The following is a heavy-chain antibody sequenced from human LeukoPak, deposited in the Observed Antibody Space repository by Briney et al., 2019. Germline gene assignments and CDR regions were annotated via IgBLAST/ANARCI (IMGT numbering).Heavy chain of an antibody. D-gene: IGHD1-1*01. J-gene: IGHJ4*02. CDR3: AKAGEADYFDY. V-gene: IGHV3-33*06. CDR1: GFTFSSYG. CDR2: IWYDGSNK. Sequence: GGSLRLSXAASGFTFSSYGMHWVRQAPGKGLEWVAVIWYDGSNKYYADSVKGRFTISRDNSKNTLYLQMNSLRAEDTAVYYCAKAGEADYFDYWGQGTLVTVSS.